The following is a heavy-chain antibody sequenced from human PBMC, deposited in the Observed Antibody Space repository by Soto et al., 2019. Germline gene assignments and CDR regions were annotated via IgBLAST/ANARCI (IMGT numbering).Heavy chain of an antibody. V-gene: IGHV3-74*01. CDR2: IKSDGSST. CDR3: ARSDWFDP. J-gene: IGHJ5*02. CDR1: GFTFSTYW. Sequence: GGSLRLSCAASGFTFSTYWMHWVRQAPGRGLVWVSRIKSDGSSTSYADSVKGRFTISRDNAKNTLYLQMNSLRVEDTAVYYCARSDWFDPWGQGTLVTVSS.